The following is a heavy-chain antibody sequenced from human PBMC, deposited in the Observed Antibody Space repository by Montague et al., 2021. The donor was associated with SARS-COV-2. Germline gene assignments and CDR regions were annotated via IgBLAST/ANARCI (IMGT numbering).Heavy chain of an antibody. CDR2: IYYSGST. CDR3: ARSPTYYHILTGYFNGPNWFDP. D-gene: IGHD3-9*01. Sequence: SETLSLTCTVSGGSISSRGYYWGWIRQPPGKGLEWIGSIYYSGSTYYNPSLKSRVTISVDASKNQFSLKLSSVTAADTAVYYCARSPTYYHILTGYFNGPNWFDPWGQGTLVTVSS. CDR1: GGSISSRGYY. J-gene: IGHJ5*02. V-gene: IGHV4-39*01.